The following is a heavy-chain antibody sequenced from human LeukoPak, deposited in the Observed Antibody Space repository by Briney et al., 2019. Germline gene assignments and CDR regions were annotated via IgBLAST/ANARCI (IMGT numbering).Heavy chain of an antibody. CDR1: GFTFSSSA. Sequence: GGSLRLSCAASGFTFSSSAMSWVRQAPGKGLEWVSSITDSGDGTYYADSVKGRFTISRDDSKNTLYLQMNSLRVEDTAVYYCAKDSPVATSWGQGTLVTVSS. CDR3: AKDSPVATS. V-gene: IGHV3-23*01. CDR2: ITDSGDGT. D-gene: IGHD1-26*01. J-gene: IGHJ4*02.